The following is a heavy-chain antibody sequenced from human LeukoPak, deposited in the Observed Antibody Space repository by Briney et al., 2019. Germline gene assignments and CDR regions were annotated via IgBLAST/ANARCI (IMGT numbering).Heavy chain of an antibody. Sequence: SQTLSLTCTVSGGSISSGSYYWSWIRQPAGKGLEWIGRIYTSGGTNYNPSLKSRVTISVDTSKNQFSLKLSSVTAADTAVYYCAVLHDIVVVPAATSKGYYYYYMDVWGKGTTVTVSS. CDR2: IYTSGGT. D-gene: IGHD2-2*01. CDR3: AVLHDIVVVPAATSKGYYYYYMDV. V-gene: IGHV4-61*02. J-gene: IGHJ6*03. CDR1: GGSISSGSYY.